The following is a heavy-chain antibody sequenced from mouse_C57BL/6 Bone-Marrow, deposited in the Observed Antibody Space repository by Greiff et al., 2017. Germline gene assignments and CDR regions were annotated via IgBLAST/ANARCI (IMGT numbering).Heavy chain of an antibody. Sequence: VQLRESGPELVKPGASVKISCKASGYAFSSSWMNWVKQRPGKGLEWIGRIYPGDGDTNSNGKFKGKATLTADKSSSTAYMQLSSLTSEDSAVYFCARNDYVRDYFDYWGQGTTLTVSS. CDR2: IYPGDGDT. CDR3: ARNDYVRDYFDY. J-gene: IGHJ2*01. V-gene: IGHV1-82*01. CDR1: GYAFSSSW. D-gene: IGHD2-4*01.